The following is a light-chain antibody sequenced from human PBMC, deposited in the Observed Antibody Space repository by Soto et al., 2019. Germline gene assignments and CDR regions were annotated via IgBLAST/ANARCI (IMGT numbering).Light chain of an antibody. CDR3: QKYNSAPRT. Sequence: DIQMTQSPSVLSASVGDTVTITCRASQALSNYLAWYQQKPGKVPKLLIYAASTLQSGVPSRFSGSGSGTDFTLTISSLQPEDVATYYCQKYNSAPRTFGQGTKVDI. J-gene: IGKJ1*01. CDR2: AAS. V-gene: IGKV1-27*01. CDR1: QALSNY.